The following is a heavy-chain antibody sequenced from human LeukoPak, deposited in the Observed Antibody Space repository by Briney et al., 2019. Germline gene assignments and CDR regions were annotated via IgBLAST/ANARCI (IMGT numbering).Heavy chain of an antibody. Sequence: SETLSLTCAVYGGSFSGYYWSWIRQPPGKGLEWIGEINHSGSTNYNPSLKSRATISVDTSKNQFSLKLSSVTAADTAVYYCARGRYRVYLDYWGQGTLVTVSS. J-gene: IGHJ4*02. CDR2: INHSGST. D-gene: IGHD3-16*02. V-gene: IGHV4-34*01. CDR3: ARGRYRVYLDY. CDR1: GGSFSGYY.